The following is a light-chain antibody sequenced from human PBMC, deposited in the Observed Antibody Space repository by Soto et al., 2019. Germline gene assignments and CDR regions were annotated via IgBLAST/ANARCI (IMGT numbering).Light chain of an antibody. CDR3: QQFCSTPRT. V-gene: IGKV4-1*01. CDR2: GAS. Sequence: TLSSASLAVSLVAWTTINCKTSQSVLYRSINNNDLAWYQQKPGQAPRLLIYGASTRASGVPDRFSGSGSGTDFTLTISSLQPEDLAVYYCQQFCSTPRTFGGGTKVDIK. J-gene: IGKJ4*01. CDR1: QSVLYRSINNND.